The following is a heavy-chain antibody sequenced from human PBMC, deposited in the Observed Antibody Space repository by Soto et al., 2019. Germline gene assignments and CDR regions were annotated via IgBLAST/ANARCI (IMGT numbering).Heavy chain of an antibody. D-gene: IGHD3-16*02. Sequence: QVQLHQWGAGLLKPSETLSLTCSVYGESFSGFFWTWVRLPPGQGLEWIGEMNRGGSSNYIPSLKSRVTISVDASKNQFSLTLTSVTAADTCVYFCARRIPGYRHYMDVWGKGTTVTVSS. V-gene: IGHV4-34*01. CDR3: ARRIPGYRHYMDV. J-gene: IGHJ6*03. CDR1: GESFSGFF. CDR2: MNRGGSS.